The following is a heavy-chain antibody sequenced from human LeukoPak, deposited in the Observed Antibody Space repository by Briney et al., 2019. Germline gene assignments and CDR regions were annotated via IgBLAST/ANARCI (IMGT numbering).Heavy chain of an antibody. Sequence: GGSLRLSCAASGFTFSSYAMHWVRQAPGKGLEWVAVISYDGSNKYYADSVKGRFTISRDNSKNTLYLQMNSLRAEDTAVYYCARDQGIVGATYYFDYWGQGNLVTVSS. CDR2: ISYDGSNK. CDR3: ARDQGIVGATYYFDY. V-gene: IGHV3-30-3*01. CDR1: GFTFSSYA. D-gene: IGHD1-26*01. J-gene: IGHJ4*02.